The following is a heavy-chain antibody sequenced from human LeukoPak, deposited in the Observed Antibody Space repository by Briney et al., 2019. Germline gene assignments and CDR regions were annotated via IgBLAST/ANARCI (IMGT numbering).Heavy chain of an antibody. J-gene: IGHJ6*02. CDR2: ISSSSNYI. V-gene: IGHV3-21*01. D-gene: IGHD6-19*01. CDR3: ARPVAAYYYYYGMDV. CDR1: GFTFSTYS. Sequence: GGSLRLSCAASGFTFSTYSMNWVRQAPGKGLEWVSSISSSSNYIYYAGSVKGRFTISRDNAKNSLYLQMNSLRAEDTAVYYCARPVAAYYYYYGMDVWGQGTTVTVSS.